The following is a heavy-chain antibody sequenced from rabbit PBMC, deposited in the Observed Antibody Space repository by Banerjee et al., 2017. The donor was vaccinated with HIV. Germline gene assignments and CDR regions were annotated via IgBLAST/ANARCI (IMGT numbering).Heavy chain of an antibody. V-gene: IGHV1S40*01. J-gene: IGHJ6*01. Sequence: QSLEESGGDLVKPGASLTLTCTASGFSFSSSYYMCWVRQAPGKGLEWIACIYAGSSGSTYYASWAKGRFTISKTSSTTVTLQMTSLTAADTAAYFCARSDYLSGVGATRLDLWGPGTLVTVS. CDR3: ARSDYLSGVGATRLDL. D-gene: IGHD2-1*01. CDR2: IYAGSSGST. CDR1: GFSFSSSYY.